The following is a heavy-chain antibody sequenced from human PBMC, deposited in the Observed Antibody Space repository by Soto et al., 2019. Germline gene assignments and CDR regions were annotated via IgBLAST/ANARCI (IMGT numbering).Heavy chain of an antibody. CDR2: IYKSGST. V-gene: IGHV4-59*11. Sequence: QVYLQESGPGLVKPSETLSLTCTVSGASLSSHFWTWVRQPPGKGLESIGYIYKSGSTDYNPSLKSRVTISVATSKNQFSLTLTSVSAEDTAVYYCAGDQNSNIWYKYWGQGALVTVSS. CDR1: GASLSSHF. J-gene: IGHJ4*02. CDR3: AGDQNSNIWYKY. D-gene: IGHD6-13*01.